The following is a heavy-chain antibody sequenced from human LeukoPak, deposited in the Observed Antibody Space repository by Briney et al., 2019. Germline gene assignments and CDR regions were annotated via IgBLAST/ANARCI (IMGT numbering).Heavy chain of an antibody. CDR3: ARDEVFSSFDY. D-gene: IGHD3-10*02. J-gene: IGHJ4*02. CDR1: GFTFSSYA. V-gene: IGHV3-30-3*01. CDR2: ISYDGSNK. Sequence: PGGSLRLSCAASGFTFSSYAMHWVRQAPGKGLEWVAVISYDGSNKYYADSVKGRFTISRDNSKNTQYLQMSSRRAEDTAVYYCARDEVFSSFDYWGQGTLVTLS.